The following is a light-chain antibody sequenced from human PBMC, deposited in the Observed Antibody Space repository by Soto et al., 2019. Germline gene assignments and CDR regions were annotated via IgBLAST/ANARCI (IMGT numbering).Light chain of an antibody. CDR2: DNN. V-gene: IGLV1-51*01. Sequence: QSVLTQPPSVSEAPGQKVTISCSGSRSNIGSNYVSWYQHVPGTAPKLLIYDNNKRPSGIPDRFSGSKSGTSATLGITGLQTGDEADYYCGTWDNSLNGGGVFGSGTKLTVL. CDR3: GTWDNSLNGGGV. CDR1: RSNIGSNY. J-gene: IGLJ1*01.